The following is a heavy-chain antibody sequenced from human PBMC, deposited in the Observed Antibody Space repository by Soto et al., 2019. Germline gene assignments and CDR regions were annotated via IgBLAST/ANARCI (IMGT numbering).Heavy chain of an antibody. Sequence: QVQLVESGGGVVQPGRSLRLSCVASGFTFSNSGMCWVRQAPGKGLEWVANIWYDGTNTNYADSVKGRFTISRDNSKNMVYLQMNSLRVEDTAVYFCATATWNSDYNDHLGQGTLVTVSS. CDR2: IWYDGTNT. D-gene: IGHD1-1*01. J-gene: IGHJ4*02. CDR3: ATATWNSDYNDH. CDR1: GFTFSNSG. V-gene: IGHV3-33*01.